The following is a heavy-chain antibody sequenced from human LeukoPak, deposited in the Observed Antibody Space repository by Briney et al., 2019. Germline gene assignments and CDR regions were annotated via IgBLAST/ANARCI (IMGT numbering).Heavy chain of an antibody. J-gene: IGHJ4*02. CDR3: ARRRVTVVRGVDITSYYFDY. Sequence: GGSLRLSCTASGFTFGDYAMSWVRQAPGKGLEWVSGINWNGGSTGYADSVKGRFTISRDNAKNSLYLQMNSLRAEDTALYYCARRRVTVVRGVDITSYYFDYWGQGTLVTVSS. CDR1: GFTFGDYA. V-gene: IGHV3-20*04. D-gene: IGHD3-10*01. CDR2: INWNGGST.